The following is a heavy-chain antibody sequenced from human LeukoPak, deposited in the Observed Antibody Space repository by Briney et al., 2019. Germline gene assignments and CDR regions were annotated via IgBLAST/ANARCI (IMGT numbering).Heavy chain of an antibody. CDR3: ARGGGTFDY. CDR2: INRSGST. D-gene: IGHD1-1*01. Sequence: SETLSLTCAVYGGSFSGYYWSWIRQPPGKGLEWIGEINRSGSTNYNPSLKSRVTISVDTSKNQFSLELSSVTAADTAVYYCARGGGTFDYWGQGTLVTVSS. CDR1: GGSFSGYY. V-gene: IGHV4-34*01. J-gene: IGHJ4*02.